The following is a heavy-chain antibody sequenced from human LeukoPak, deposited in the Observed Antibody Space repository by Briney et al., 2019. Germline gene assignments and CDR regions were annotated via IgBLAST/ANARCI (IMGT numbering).Heavy chain of an antibody. CDR2: IWYDGSNK. CDR3: AKDPFGGVIVKTFDY. J-gene: IGHJ4*02. Sequence: GGSLRLSCAASGFTFSSYGMHWVRQAPGKGLEWVAVIWYDGSNKYYADSVKGRFTISRDNSKNTLYLQMNSLRAEDTAVYYCAKDPFGGVIVKTFDYWGQGTLVTVSS. D-gene: IGHD3-16*02. CDR1: GFTFSSYG. V-gene: IGHV3-33*06.